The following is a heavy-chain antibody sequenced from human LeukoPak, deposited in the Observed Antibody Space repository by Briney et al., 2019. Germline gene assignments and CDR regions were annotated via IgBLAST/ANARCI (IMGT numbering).Heavy chain of an antibody. V-gene: IGHV4-59*04. D-gene: IGHD5-18*01. Sequence: PSETLSLTCTVSGGSINNSYWTWIRQPPGKGLEWIGSIYHSGSTYYNPSLKSRVTISVDTSKNQFSLKLSSVTAADTAVYYCAKSSYSIFDYWGQGTLVTVSS. J-gene: IGHJ4*02. CDR3: AKSSYSIFDY. CDR2: IYHSGST. CDR1: GGSINNSY.